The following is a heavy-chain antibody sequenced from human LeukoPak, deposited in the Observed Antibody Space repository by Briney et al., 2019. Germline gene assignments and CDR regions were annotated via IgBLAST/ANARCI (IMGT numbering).Heavy chain of an antibody. CDR1: GYTFTGYY. CDR2: INPNSGGT. CDR3: ARARSRLRSAQPWNDAGGY. V-gene: IGHV1-2*02. J-gene: IGHJ4*02. D-gene: IGHD1-1*01. Sequence: GSSVKVSCKASGYTFTGYYMHWVRQAPGQGLEWMGWINPNSGGTNYAQKFQGRVTMTRDTSISTAYMELSRLRSDDTAVYYCARARSRLRSAQPWNDAGGYWGQGTLVTVSS.